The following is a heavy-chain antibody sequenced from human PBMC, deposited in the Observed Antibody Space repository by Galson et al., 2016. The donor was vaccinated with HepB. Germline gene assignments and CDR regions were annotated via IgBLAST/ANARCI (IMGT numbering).Heavy chain of an antibody. Sequence: SVKVSCKASGFTFTDYYIHWVRQAPGQGLEWMGWIKPDNGGKTYTQKFQGWVTMTRETSISTAFMELMTLKSDDTAVYYCAREGGGGMDVWGLGTTVTVSS. J-gene: IGHJ6*02. V-gene: IGHV1-2*04. CDR1: GFTFTDYY. CDR2: IKPDNGGK. CDR3: AREGGGGMDV. D-gene: IGHD6-25*01.